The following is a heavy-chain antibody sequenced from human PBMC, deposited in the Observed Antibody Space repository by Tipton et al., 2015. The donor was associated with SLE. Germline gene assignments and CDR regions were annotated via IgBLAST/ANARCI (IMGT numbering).Heavy chain of an antibody. CDR1: GGSFSGYY. V-gene: IGHV4-34*01. CDR3: ARGRGRASWFDP. CDR2: INHSGST. D-gene: IGHD3-10*01. Sequence: TLSLTCAVYGGSFSGYYWSWIRQPPGKGLEWIGEINHSGSTNYSPSLKSRVTISVDTSKNQFSLKLSSVTAADTAVYYCARGRGRASWFDPWGQGTLVTVSA. J-gene: IGHJ5*02.